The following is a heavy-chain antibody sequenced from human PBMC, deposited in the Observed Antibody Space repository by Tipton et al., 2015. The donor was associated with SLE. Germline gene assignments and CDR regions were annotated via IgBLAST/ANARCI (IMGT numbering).Heavy chain of an antibody. V-gene: IGHV3-66*01. Sequence: SLRLSCAASGFTVSSNYMTWVRQAPGKGLERVSVIYPGGSTYYADSVRGRFTTSRDSSKNTLDLQMSRLRVADTAVYYCARAAEGFYDNIWGIHRPGGMDVWGQGTLVTVSS. D-gene: IGHD3-16*02. CDR1: GFTVSSNY. CDR3: ARAAEGFYDNIWGIHRPGGMDV. CDR2: IYPGGST. J-gene: IGHJ4*02.